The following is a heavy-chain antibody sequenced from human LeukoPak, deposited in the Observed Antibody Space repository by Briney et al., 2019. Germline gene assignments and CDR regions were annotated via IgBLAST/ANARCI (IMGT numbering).Heavy chain of an antibody. CDR3: AIDPNWGTHS. D-gene: IGHD7-27*01. Sequence: PGGSLRLSCAASGFTFSSYAMSWVRQAPGKGLEWVSAISGSGGSTYYADSVKGRFTISRGNSKNTLYLQMNSLRVEDTAVYYCAIDPNWGTHSWGQGVLVPSPQ. CDR2: ISGSGGST. CDR1: GFTFSSYA. V-gene: IGHV3-23*01. J-gene: IGHJ4*02.